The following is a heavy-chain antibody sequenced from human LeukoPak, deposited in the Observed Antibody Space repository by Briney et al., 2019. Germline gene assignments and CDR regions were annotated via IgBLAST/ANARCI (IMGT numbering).Heavy chain of an antibody. D-gene: IGHD3-22*01. J-gene: IGHJ5*02. CDR2: INHSGST. CDR1: GGSFSGYY. Sequence: SETLSLTCAVYGGSFSGYYWSWNRQPRGKGLEWIGEINHSGSTNYNASLKSRVTISVDTSKNQFSLKLSSVTAEDTAVYYCTRGRGYTLGWFDPWGQGTLVTVSS. V-gene: IGHV4-34*01. CDR3: TRGRGYTLGWFDP.